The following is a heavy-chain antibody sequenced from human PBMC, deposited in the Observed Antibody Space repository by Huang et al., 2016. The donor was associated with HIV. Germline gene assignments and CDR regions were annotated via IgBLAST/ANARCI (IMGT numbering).Heavy chain of an antibody. Sequence: QVQLQESGPGLVKPSETLSLPCTVSGGSISTYYWSWIRQSAGKGLEWIGRFYTSGNTNYHPSRRSRVTMSVDTSKNQFARRLTAVTAADTAVYYCARENEFCGSTNCHHYYYGLDVWGQGTTVTVSS. CDR1: GGSISTYY. V-gene: IGHV4-4*07. CDR2: FYTSGNT. D-gene: IGHD2-2*01. CDR3: ARENEFCGSTNCHHYYYGLDV. J-gene: IGHJ6*02.